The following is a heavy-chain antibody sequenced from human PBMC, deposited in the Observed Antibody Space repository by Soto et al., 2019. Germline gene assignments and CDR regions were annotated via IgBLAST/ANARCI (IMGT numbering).Heavy chain of an antibody. CDR1: GFSLSTAGVG. J-gene: IGHJ6*02. CDR2: IYWDDDK. D-gene: IGHD2-21*02. Sequence: QITLNESGPPLVRPTQTLTLTCTFSGFSLSTAGVGVGWIRKPPGKALEWLALIYWDDDKRYSPSLKSRVTITKDTSKIQVVPTMTSMDPVDTATYYCVHSRCGGDCLQSYSSHYYYGMYVWGQGTTVTVSS. CDR3: VHSRCGGDCLQSYSSHYYYGMYV. V-gene: IGHV2-5*02.